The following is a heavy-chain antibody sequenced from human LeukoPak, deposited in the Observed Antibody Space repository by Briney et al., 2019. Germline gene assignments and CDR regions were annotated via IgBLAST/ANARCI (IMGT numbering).Heavy chain of an antibody. CDR2: VSDSGAGT. D-gene: IGHD1-26*01. V-gene: IGHV3-23*01. J-gene: IGHJ4*02. CDR1: GFTFSNYA. Sequence: SGGSLRLSCAASGFTFSNYAMSWVRQAPGKGLEWVSSVSDSGAGTYYADSVKGRFTISRDNAKNTLYLQMNSLRAEDTAVYYCARGGTSGSLIYWGQGTLVTVSS. CDR3: ARGGTSGSLIY.